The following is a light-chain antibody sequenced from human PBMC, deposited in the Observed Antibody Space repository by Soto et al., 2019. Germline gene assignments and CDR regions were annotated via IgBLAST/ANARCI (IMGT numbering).Light chain of an antibody. J-gene: IGKJ5*01. CDR1: QSVISTY. Sequence: EIVLTQSPVTLSVSPWERATLSCRASQSVISTYLAWYQQKPGQAPRLLIYGASSRATGIPDRFSGSGSGTDFTLTISRLEPEDFAVYYCQQYGSSPITFGQGTRLEIK. V-gene: IGKV3-20*01. CDR3: QQYGSSPIT. CDR2: GAS.